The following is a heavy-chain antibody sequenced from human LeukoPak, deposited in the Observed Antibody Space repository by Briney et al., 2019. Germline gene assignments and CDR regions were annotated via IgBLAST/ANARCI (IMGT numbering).Heavy chain of an antibody. CDR1: GYTFTGYY. CDR3: ARGITMARGVIITFAWYFDL. J-gene: IGHJ2*01. Sequence: ASVKVSCKASGYTFTGYYMHWVRQAPGQGLEWMGWINPNSGGTNYAQKFQGRVTMTRDTSISTAYMELSRLRSDDTAVYYCARGITMARGVIITFAWYFDLWGRGTLVTVSS. D-gene: IGHD3-10*01. V-gene: IGHV1-2*02. CDR2: INPNSGGT.